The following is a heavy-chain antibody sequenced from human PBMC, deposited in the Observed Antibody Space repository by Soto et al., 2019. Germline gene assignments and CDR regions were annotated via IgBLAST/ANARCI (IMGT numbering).Heavy chain of an antibody. CDR1: GGSMRNYY. J-gene: IGHJ4*02. V-gene: IGHV4-59*01. CDR3: ASSYSSSSSPDY. CDR2: VYHSGST. D-gene: IGHD2-15*01. Sequence: SETLSLTCSVSGGSMRNYYWNWIRQPPGRGLEWIGYVYHSGSTNYNPSLKSRVSMSVDVSRNHFSLTLHSVTAADTAVYFCASSYSSSSSPDYWGQGTLVTVSS.